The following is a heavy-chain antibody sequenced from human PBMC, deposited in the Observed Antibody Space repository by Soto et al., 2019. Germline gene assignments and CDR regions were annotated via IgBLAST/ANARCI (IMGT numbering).Heavy chain of an antibody. V-gene: IGHV3-33*01. CDR1: GFTFSSYG. D-gene: IGHD6-13*01. J-gene: IGHJ6*02. CDR2: IWYDGSNK. CDR3: ARGLIAAAGADYGMDV. Sequence: GGSLRLSCAASGFTFSSYGMHWVRQAPGKGLEWVAVIWYDGSNKYYADSVKGRFTISRDNSKNTLYLQMNSLRAEDTAVYYCARGLIAAAGADYGMDVWGQGTTVTVSS.